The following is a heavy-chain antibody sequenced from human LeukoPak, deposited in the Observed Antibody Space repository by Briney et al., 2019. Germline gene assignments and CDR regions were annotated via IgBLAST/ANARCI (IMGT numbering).Heavy chain of an antibody. Sequence: PSETLSLTCTVSGGSVSDYYWSWIRQSPGKGLEWIGYIYYTGSTSYNPSLRSRVTMSADTSKNQFSLKLSSVTAADTAVYYCARGGKSYMDVWGKGTTVTVSS. CDR3: ARGGKSYMDV. CDR1: GGSVSDYY. V-gene: IGHV4-59*02. CDR2: IYYTGST. J-gene: IGHJ6*03.